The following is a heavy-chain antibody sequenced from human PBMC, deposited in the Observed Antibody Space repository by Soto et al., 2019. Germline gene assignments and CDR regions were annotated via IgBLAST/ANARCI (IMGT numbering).Heavy chain of an antibody. V-gene: IGHV3-23*01. D-gene: IGHD6-19*01. CDR2: ITGSGDSA. Sequence: EVQLLESGGGLVQPGESLRLSCAASGFTFRTYAMSWVRQAPGKGLEWVAAITGSGDSAYYAASVKGRFTISRDNSKNTLFVEMNSLRADDTARYYCTKDYGAVADFWGQGTLITVSS. CDR1: GFTFRTYA. J-gene: IGHJ4*02. CDR3: TKDYGAVADF.